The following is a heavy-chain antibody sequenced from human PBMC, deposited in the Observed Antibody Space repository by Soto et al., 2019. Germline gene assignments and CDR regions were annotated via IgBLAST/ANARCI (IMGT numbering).Heavy chain of an antibody. D-gene: IGHD3-9*01. CDR2: ISSSSSYI. J-gene: IGHJ3*02. V-gene: IGHV3-21*01. CDR1: GGTFSSYS. Sequence: VQLVQSGAEVKKPGSSVKVSCKASGGTFSSYSMNWVRQAPGKGLEWVSSISSSSSYIYYADSVKGRFTISRDNAKNSLYLQMNSLRAEDTAVYYCARIPVNRLVIIDAFDIWGQGTMVTVSS. CDR3: ARIPVNRLVIIDAFDI.